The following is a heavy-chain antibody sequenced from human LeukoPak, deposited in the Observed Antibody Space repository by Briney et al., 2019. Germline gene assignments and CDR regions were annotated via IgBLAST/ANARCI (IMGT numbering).Heavy chain of an antibody. V-gene: IGHV3-48*01. CDR2: ISSSSSTI. J-gene: IGHJ4*02. CDR3: ARMRYSSGDDY. D-gene: IGHD6-19*01. Sequence: GGSLRLSCAASGFTFSSFGMNWVRQAPGKGLERVSYISSSSSTIYYADSVKGRFTISRDNAKNSLYLQMSSLRAEDTAVYYCARMRYSSGDDYWGQGTLVTVSS. CDR1: GFTFSSFG.